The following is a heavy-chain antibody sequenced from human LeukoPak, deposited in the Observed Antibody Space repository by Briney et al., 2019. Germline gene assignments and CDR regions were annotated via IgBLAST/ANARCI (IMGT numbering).Heavy chain of an antibody. J-gene: IGHJ6*03. D-gene: IGHD5-18*01. Sequence: SETLSLTCTVSGGSISGHYWTWIRQPPGKGLEWIGQIHYSGRPDYNPSLKSRVTISVDTSKNQLSLKVTSVTGADTAVYYCARGQLDTVFYYYYMDVWGKGTTVTVSS. CDR3: ARGQLDTVFYYYYMDV. V-gene: IGHV4-59*11. CDR2: IHYSGRP. CDR1: GGSISGHY.